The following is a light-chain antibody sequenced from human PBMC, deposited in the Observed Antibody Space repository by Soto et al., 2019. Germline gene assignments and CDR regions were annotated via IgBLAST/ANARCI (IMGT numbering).Light chain of an antibody. V-gene: IGLV2-11*01. CDR2: DVS. Sequence: QSVLTRPRSVSGSLGQSVTISCTGTSSDVGGYNYVSWYQQSPGRAPKLMIYDVSQRPSGVPDRFSGSKSGNTASLTISGLLAEDEADYYCCSYAGSYIYVFGTGTKVTVL. CDR1: SSDVGGYNY. J-gene: IGLJ1*01. CDR3: CSYAGSYIYV.